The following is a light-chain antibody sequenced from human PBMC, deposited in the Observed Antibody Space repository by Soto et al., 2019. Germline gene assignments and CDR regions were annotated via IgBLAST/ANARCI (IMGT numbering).Light chain of an antibody. V-gene: IGKV3-20*01. CDR2: GAS. CDR1: QSVSSSY. J-gene: IGKJ2*01. CDR3: QQYGSSPYA. Sequence: EIVLTQSPGTLSLSPGERATLSCRASQSVSSSYLAWFQQKPGQAPRLLIYGASSRATGIPDRFSGSGSGPDFPLTTSILEPEDFAVYSSQQYGSSPYAFGQGTKLEIK.